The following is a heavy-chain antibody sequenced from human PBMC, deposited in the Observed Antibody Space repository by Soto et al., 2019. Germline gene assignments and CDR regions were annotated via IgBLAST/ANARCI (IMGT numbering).Heavy chain of an antibody. CDR2: ISYHGSDK. V-gene: IGHV3-30*18. CDR3: AKDHLTTTVTTVGY. D-gene: IGHD4-17*01. CDR1: GFTFSNYG. J-gene: IGHJ4*02. Sequence: QVQLVESGGGVVQPGRSLRLSCAASGFTFSNYGMHWVRQAPGKGLEGVAVISYHGSDKYYADSVKGRFTISSDNSKNTLYLQMESLRAEDTAVYYCAKDHLTTTVTTVGYWGQGTLVTVSS.